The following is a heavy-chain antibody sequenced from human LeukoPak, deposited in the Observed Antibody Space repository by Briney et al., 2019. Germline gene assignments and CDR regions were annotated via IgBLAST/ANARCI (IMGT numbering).Heavy chain of an antibody. Sequence: PGGSLRLSCAASGFTFSSYAMSWVRQAPGKGLEWVSTISGSGGSTYYADSVKGRFTISRDNSKNTLYLQMNSLRAEDTAVYYCAKDGDETYYYDSSGYPDYWGQGTLVTVSS. V-gene: IGHV3-23*01. D-gene: IGHD3-22*01. CDR3: AKDGDETYYYDSSGYPDY. J-gene: IGHJ4*02. CDR2: ISGSGGST. CDR1: GFTFSSYA.